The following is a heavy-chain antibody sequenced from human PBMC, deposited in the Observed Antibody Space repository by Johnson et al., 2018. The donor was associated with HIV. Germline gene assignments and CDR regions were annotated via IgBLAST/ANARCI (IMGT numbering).Heavy chain of an antibody. J-gene: IGHJ3*02. D-gene: IGHD5-24*01. V-gene: IGHV3-7*01. Sequence: VQLVESGGGVVQPGRSLRLSCAASVFTFSSYGMHWVRQAPGKGLEWVANIKQDGSEKYYVDSVKGRFTISRDNAKNSLYLQMNSLRAEDTAVYYCARVEMATIYIWGQGTMVTVSS. CDR1: VFTFSSYG. CDR2: IKQDGSEK. CDR3: ARVEMATIYI.